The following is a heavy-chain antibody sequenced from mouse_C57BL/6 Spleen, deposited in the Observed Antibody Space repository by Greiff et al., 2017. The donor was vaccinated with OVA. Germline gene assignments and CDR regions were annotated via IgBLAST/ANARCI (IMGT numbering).Heavy chain of an antibody. D-gene: IGHD1-1*01. CDR3: ARASTVVHAMDY. J-gene: IGHJ4*01. CDR1: GFTFSDYY. Sequence: EVKLVESEGGLVQPGSSMKLSCTASGFTFSDYYMAWVRQVPEKGLEWVANINYDGSSTYYLDSLKSRFIISRDNAKNILYLQMSRLKSEDTATYDCARASTVVHAMDYWGQGTSVTVSS. V-gene: IGHV5-16*01. CDR2: INYDGSST.